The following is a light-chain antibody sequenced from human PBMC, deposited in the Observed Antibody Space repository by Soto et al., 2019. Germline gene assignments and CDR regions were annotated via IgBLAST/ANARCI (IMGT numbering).Light chain of an antibody. CDR2: GNS. CDR3: QSYDSSLSGSV. J-gene: IGLJ3*02. V-gene: IGLV1-40*01. Sequence: QSALTQPPSVSGAPGQRVTISCTGSSSNIGATYHVHWYQQLPGTAPKLLIYGNSNRPSGVPDRFSGSKSGTSASLAITGLQAEDEADYYCQSYDSSLSGSVFCGGTKLTVL. CDR1: SSNIGATYH.